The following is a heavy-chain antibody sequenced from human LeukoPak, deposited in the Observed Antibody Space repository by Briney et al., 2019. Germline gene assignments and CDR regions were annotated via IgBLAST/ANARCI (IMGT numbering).Heavy chain of an antibody. Sequence: SETLSLTCAVYGGSFSGYYWSWIRQPPGKGLEWIGEINHSGSTNYNPSLKSRVTISVDTSKNQFSLKLSSVTAADTAVYYCARKRGRRDGYSFDYWAREPWSPSPQ. CDR3: ARKRGRRDGYSFDY. J-gene: IGHJ4*02. CDR1: GGSFSGYY. V-gene: IGHV4-34*01. CDR2: INHSGST. D-gene: IGHD5-24*01.